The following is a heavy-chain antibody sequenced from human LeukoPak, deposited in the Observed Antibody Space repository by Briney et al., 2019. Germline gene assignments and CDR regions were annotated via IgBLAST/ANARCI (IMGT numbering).Heavy chain of an antibody. D-gene: IGHD3-3*01. V-gene: IGHV3-23*01. CDR1: GFTFSSYA. CDR2: ISGSGGST. CDR3: AKRARYDFWSGYYNLDYYYYVDV. Sequence: GGSLRLSCAASGFTFSSYAVIWLRQAPGKGLEWVSAISGSGGSTDYADSVKGRFTIAKNNSKNTLYLQMNSRRAEDTAVYYCAKRARYDFWSGYYNLDYYYYVDVWGKGTTVTVSS. J-gene: IGHJ6*03.